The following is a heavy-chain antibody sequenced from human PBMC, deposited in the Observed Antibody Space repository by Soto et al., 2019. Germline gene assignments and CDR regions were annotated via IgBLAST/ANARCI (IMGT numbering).Heavy chain of an antibody. CDR1: GGSISSGGYY. J-gene: IGHJ4*02. CDR2: IYYSGST. Sequence: SETLSLTCTVSGGSISSGGYYWSWIRQHPGKGLEWIGYIYYSGSTYYNPSLKSRVTISVDTSKNQFSLKLSSVTAADTAVYYCARVLLPGANQYSSGWFYWGQGTLVTVSS. D-gene: IGHD6-19*01. V-gene: IGHV4-31*03. CDR3: ARVLLPGANQYSSGWFY.